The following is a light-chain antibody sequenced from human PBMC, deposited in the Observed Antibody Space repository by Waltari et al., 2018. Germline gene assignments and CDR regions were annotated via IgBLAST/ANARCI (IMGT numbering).Light chain of an antibody. CDR2: DNN. V-gene: IGLV1-51*01. Sequence: QSVLTQPPSVSSAPGQKVTIPCPGSTSHIGTYYVSWYHQVPGEAPKLLIFDNNKRPSGIPDRFSASKSGTSATLGITGLQTGDEADYYCATWDNSLRNVVFGGGTKLTVL. CDR1: TSHIGTYY. CDR3: ATWDNSLRNVV. J-gene: IGLJ2*01.